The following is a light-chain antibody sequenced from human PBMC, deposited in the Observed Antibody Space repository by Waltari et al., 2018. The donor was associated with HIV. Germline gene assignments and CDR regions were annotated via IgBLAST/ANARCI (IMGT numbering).Light chain of an antibody. CDR2: QAS. J-gene: IGKJ1*01. V-gene: IGKV1-5*03. CDR1: QNVGAF. Sequence: DIRLTQSPSSLSASAGDRVAITCRAGQNVGAFLAWYKQKPGKPPKLLIFQASILEGGVPSRFSGSVAGSDFTLTINGLQSDDFATYYCHQYASFSGTFGQGTKVEL. CDR3: HQYASFSGT.